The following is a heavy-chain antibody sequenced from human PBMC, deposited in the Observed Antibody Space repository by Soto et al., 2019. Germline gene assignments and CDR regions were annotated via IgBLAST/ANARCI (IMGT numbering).Heavy chain of an antibody. V-gene: IGHV4-59*01. Sequence: PSETLSLTCTASGGSISSYYWSWIRQPPGKGLESIGYIYYSGSTNYNPSLKSRVTISVDTSKNQFSLKLSSVTAADTAVYYCARGAFSGWLDYWGQGSLVTVSS. CDR2: IYYSGST. D-gene: IGHD6-19*01. CDR3: ARGAFSGWLDY. CDR1: GGSISSYY. J-gene: IGHJ4*02.